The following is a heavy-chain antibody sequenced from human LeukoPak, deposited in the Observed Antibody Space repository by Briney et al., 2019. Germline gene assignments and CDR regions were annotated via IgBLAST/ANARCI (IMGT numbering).Heavy chain of an antibody. CDR2: IIPIFGTA. J-gene: IGHJ4*02. D-gene: IGHD1-20*01. Sequence: VASVKVSCKASGGTFSSYAISWVRQAPGQGLEWMGGIIPIFGTANYAQKFQGRVTITADESTSTAYMEPSSLRSEDTAVYYCARVGYNWNDGRDYWGQGTLVTVSS. CDR3: ARVGYNWNDGRDY. CDR1: GGTFSSYA. V-gene: IGHV1-69*13.